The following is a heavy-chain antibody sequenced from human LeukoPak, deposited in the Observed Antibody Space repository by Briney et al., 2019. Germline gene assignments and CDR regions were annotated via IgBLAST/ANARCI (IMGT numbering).Heavy chain of an antibody. CDR3: ARHVGITMVRGVITYYYYMDV. CDR2: INHSGST. D-gene: IGHD3-10*01. J-gene: IGHJ6*03. Sequence: SETLSLTCAVYGGSFSGYYWSWIRQPPGKGLECIGEINHSGSTNYNPSLKSRVTISVDTSKNQFSLKLSSVTAADTAVYYCARHVGITMVRGVITYYYYMDVWGKGTTVTISS. V-gene: IGHV4-34*01. CDR1: GGSFSGYY.